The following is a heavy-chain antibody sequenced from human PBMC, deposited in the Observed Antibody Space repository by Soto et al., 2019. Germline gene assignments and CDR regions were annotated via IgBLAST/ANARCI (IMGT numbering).Heavy chain of an antibody. CDR2: ISSSSTST. CDR1: GFTFSTFT. D-gene: IGHD5-18*01. V-gene: IGHV3-48*01. Sequence: EVQLVESGGGLVQPGGSLRLSCSGSGFTFSTFTMNWVRQATGKGLEWVSFISSSSTSTYYADSVKGRFTISRDDAKNSLYLQMNSLRAEDTAIYYCARDRDTAMVPYFDYWGQGTLVTVSS. J-gene: IGHJ4*02. CDR3: ARDRDTAMVPYFDY.